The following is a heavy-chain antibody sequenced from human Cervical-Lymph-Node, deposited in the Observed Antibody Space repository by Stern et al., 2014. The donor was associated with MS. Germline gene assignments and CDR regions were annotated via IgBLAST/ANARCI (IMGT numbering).Heavy chain of an antibody. D-gene: IGHD3-22*01. CDR3: ARSFYDYESAALGPFDY. CDR1: GFSLSTSGMR. V-gene: IGHV2-70*04. J-gene: IGHJ4*02. Sequence: QVTLRASGPALVTPTQALTLTCTFSGFSLSTSGMRVSWIRQPPGKALEWLARIGWDDDKFYSTSLKTRLTISKDTSKNQVVFTMTNMDPVDTATYYCARSFYDYESAALGPFDYWGQGTLVTVSS. CDR2: IGWDDDK.